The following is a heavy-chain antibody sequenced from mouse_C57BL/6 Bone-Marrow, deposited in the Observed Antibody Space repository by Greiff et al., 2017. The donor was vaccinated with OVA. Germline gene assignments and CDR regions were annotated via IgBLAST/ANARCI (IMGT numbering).Heavy chain of an antibody. CDR2: INPYNGGT. CDR1: GYTFTDYS. Sequence: VQLQQSGPVLVKPGASVKMSCKASGYTFTDYSMNWVKQSHGKSLEWIGVINPYNGGTSYNQKFKGTATLTVDKSSSTAYMELHSLTTEDSAGYYCARTDDDSRYCEDWGTGTTGTVSS. CDR3: ARTDDDSRYCED. D-gene: IGHD2-4*01. V-gene: IGHV1-19*01. J-gene: IGHJ1*03.